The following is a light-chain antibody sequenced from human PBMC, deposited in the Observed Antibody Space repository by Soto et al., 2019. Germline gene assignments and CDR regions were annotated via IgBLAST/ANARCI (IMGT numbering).Light chain of an antibody. CDR3: QQYKDSPST. Sequence: DIQMTQSPSTLSVSVGDRVTLTCRASQTISTWLAWYQQKPGRAPNVLIYKASNLPSGVPSRFSGSGSGTEFTLTISSLQPDDSATYFCQQYKDSPSTFGQGTKLEIK. V-gene: IGKV1-5*03. CDR1: QTISTW. CDR2: KAS. J-gene: IGKJ2*01.